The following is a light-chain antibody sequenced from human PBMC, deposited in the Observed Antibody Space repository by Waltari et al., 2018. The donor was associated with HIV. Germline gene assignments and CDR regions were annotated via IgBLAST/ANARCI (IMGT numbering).Light chain of an antibody. CDR1: NIGVKS. CDR3: QVWDSSSDHRI. J-gene: IGLJ2*01. Sequence: SYVLTQPPSESVAPGKTARITCEGKNIGVKSVHWYQQKPGQAPVLVIYDDDDRPSGIPERCSGSSSGNTATLTINRVEAGDEADYYCQVWDSSSDHRIFGGGTKLTVL. V-gene: IGLV3-21*04. CDR2: DDD.